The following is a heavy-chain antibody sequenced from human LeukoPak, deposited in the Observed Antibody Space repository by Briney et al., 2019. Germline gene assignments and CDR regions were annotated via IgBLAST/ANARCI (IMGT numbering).Heavy chain of an antibody. Sequence: GGSLRLSCAASGFTFSSYWMSWVRQAPGKGLEWVANIKQDGSEKYYVDSVKGRFTISRDNAKNSLYLQMNSLRAEDTAVYYCVRAPGLPGRPKNPDYWGQGTLVTVSS. V-gene: IGHV3-7*01. J-gene: IGHJ4*02. CDR2: IKQDGSEK. CDR1: GFTFSSYW. D-gene: IGHD6-6*01. CDR3: VRAPGLPGRPKNPDY.